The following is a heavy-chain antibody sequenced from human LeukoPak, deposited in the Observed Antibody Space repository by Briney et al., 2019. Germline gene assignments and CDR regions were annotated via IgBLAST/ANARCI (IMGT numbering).Heavy chain of an antibody. CDR3: ARVRVPGIAAAGADY. Sequence: ASVKVSCKASGYTFTGYYMHWVRQAPGQGLEWMGRINPNSGGTNYAQEFQGRVTMTRDTSISTAYMELSRLRSDDTAVYYCARVRVPGIAAAGADYWGQGTLVTVSS. CDR1: GYTFTGYY. CDR2: INPNSGGT. J-gene: IGHJ4*02. D-gene: IGHD6-13*01. V-gene: IGHV1-2*06.